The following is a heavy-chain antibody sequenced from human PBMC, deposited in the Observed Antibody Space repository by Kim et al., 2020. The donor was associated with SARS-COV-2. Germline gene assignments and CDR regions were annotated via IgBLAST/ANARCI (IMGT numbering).Heavy chain of an antibody. J-gene: IGHJ3*02. V-gene: IGHV3-30*07. CDR3: ERSDVLLWFGELDCAFDI. Sequence: KGRFTISRDNSKNTLYLQMNSLRAEDTAVYYCERSDVLLWFGELDCAFDIWGQGTMVTVSS. D-gene: IGHD3-10*01.